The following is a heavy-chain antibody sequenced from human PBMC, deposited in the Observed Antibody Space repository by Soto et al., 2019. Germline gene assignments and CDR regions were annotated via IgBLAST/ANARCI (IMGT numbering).Heavy chain of an antibody. CDR3: ARRYHSDWYFDY. Sequence: QITLKESGPTLVKPTQTLTLTCTFSGFSLSTRGVGVGWIRQPPGKALEWLALIYWDDDKRYRPSLKSTLTNATDTSKHQVVLTLTNMDTVHTATYYRARRYHSDWYFDYWSQGSLVAV. CDR1: GFSLSTRGVG. J-gene: IGHJ4*02. V-gene: IGHV2-5*02. D-gene: IGHD6-19*01. CDR2: IYWDDDK.